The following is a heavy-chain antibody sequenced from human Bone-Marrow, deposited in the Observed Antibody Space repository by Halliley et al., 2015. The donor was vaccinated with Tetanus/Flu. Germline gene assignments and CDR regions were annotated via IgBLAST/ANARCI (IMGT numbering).Heavy chain of an antibody. V-gene: IGHV3-23*01. CDR2: IYDVGSGT. CDR3: AKGFGAGTFNELYY. CDR1: GFTFSSYA. D-gene: IGHD3-10*01. Sequence: SLRLSCAASGFTFSSYAMSWVRQAPGKGLEWVSGIYDVGSGTFYADSVRGRFTVSRDNSKNMLYLQMNSLGAEDTAVYYCAKGFGAGTFNELYYWGQGTLVSVSS. J-gene: IGHJ4*02.